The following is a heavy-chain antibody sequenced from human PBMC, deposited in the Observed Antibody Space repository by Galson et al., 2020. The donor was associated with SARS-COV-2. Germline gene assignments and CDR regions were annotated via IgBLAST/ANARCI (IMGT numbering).Heavy chain of an antibody. CDR2: IYPGDSDT. J-gene: IGHJ4*02. V-gene: IGHV5-51*01. D-gene: IGHD6-13*01. CDR1: GYSFTTYW. Sequence: KIGESLKISCKGSGYSFTTYWIDWVRQMPGKGLEWMGIIYPGDSDTRYSPSFQGQVTISADKSISTAYLQWSSLKASDTAMYYCARGPIAAACLFDDWGQGTLVTVSS. CDR3: ARGPIAAACLFDD.